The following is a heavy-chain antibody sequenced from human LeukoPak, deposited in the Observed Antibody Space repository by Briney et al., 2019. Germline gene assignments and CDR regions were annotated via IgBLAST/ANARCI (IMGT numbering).Heavy chain of an antibody. CDR1: GYTFTSYD. CDR3: ARGDRRRSSTSCYYHFDY. Sequence: GASVKVSCKASGYTFTSYDINWVRQATGQGLEWMGWMNPNSGNTGYAQKFQGRVTMTRNTSISTAYMELSSLRSEDTAVYYCARGDRRRSSTSCYYHFDYWGQGTLVTVSS. CDR2: MNPNSGNT. D-gene: IGHD2-2*01. V-gene: IGHV1-8*01. J-gene: IGHJ4*02.